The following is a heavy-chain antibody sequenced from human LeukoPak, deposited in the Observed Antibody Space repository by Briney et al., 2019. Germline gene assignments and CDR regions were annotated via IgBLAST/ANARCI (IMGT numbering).Heavy chain of an antibody. Sequence: ASVKVSCKVSGYTLTELSMHWVRQAPGKGLEWMGGFDPEDGETIYAQKFQGRVTMTEDTSTDTAYMELSSLRSEDTAAYYCATDRNWNYVLGYWGQGTLVTVSS. CDR1: GYTLTELS. CDR2: FDPEDGET. D-gene: IGHD1-7*01. J-gene: IGHJ4*02. CDR3: ATDRNWNYVLGY. V-gene: IGHV1-24*01.